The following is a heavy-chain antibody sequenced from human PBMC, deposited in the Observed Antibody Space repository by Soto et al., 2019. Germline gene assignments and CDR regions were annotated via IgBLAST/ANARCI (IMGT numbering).Heavy chain of an antibody. J-gene: IGHJ5*02. CDR2: ISGSGGST. Sequence: GGSLRLSCAASGFTFSGYAMSWVRQPPGKGLEWVSAISGSGGSTYYADSVKGRFTISRDNSKNTLYLQMNGLRAEDTAVYYCAKVSGYSGYDLRWFDPWGQGTLVTVSS. CDR3: AKVSGYSGYDLRWFDP. D-gene: IGHD5-12*01. V-gene: IGHV3-23*01. CDR1: GFTFSGYA.